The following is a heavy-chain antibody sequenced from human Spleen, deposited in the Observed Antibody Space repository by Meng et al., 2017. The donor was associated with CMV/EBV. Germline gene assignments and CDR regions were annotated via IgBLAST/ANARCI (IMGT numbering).Heavy chain of an antibody. CDR1: SGSVNSGSYY. D-gene: IGHD2-2*01. Sequence: TCTVSSGSVNSGSYYWSWIRQPPGKGLEWIGHVYYSGSTNYNPSLKSRVTISVDTSKNQFSLKLSSVTAADTAIYFCARSNTKVDYWGQGTLVTVSS. CDR3: ARSNTKVDY. J-gene: IGHJ4*02. V-gene: IGHV4-61*01. CDR2: VYYSGST.